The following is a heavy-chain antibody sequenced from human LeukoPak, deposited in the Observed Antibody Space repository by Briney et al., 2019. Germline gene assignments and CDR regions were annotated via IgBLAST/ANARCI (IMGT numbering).Heavy chain of an antibody. J-gene: IGHJ3*02. V-gene: IGHV3-13*01. D-gene: IGHD3-10*01. CDR3: ARGGPGEALHI. Sequence: GGSLRLSCAASGFSVSNSDMHWVRHVIGTGLEWVSDFGSSGDTYYSGSVKGRFSISRGSAKNSLDLQMSGLRAGDTAMYYCARGGPGEALHIWGQGTMVTVSS. CDR2: FGSSGDT. CDR1: GFSVSNSD.